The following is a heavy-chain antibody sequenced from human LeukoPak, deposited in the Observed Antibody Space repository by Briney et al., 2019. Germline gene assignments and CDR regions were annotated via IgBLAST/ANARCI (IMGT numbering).Heavy chain of an antibody. CDR3: AKDGELQGYYFDY. CDR1: GFTFSSYA. J-gene: IGHJ4*02. CDR2: IKQDGSEK. V-gene: IGHV3-7*03. D-gene: IGHD1-7*01. Sequence: GGSLRLSCAASGFTFSSYAMSWVRQAPGKGLEWVANIKQDGSEKYYVDSVKGRFTISRDNAKNSLYLQMNSLRAEDTALYYCAKDGELQGYYFDYWGQGTLVTVSS.